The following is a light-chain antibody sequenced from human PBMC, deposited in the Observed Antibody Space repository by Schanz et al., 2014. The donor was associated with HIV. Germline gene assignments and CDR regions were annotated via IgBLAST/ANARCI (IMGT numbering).Light chain of an antibody. CDR2: GAS. V-gene: IGKV3-15*01. Sequence: EVVMTQSPATLSVTPGERATLSCRASQSVGNSLAWYQQKSGQAPRLLIYGASTRPTSGPAKFSGGGTETDFTLIISRMEPEECGVYYCQQYGTLTGITFGGGPKVAIK. CDR1: QSVGNS. J-gene: IGKJ4*01. CDR3: QQYGTLTGIT.